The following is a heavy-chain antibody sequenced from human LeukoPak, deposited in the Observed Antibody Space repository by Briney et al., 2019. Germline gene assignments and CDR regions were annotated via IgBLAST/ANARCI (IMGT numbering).Heavy chain of an antibody. D-gene: IGHD3-16*02. CDR3: ARGNGRYDYVWGSYRWIGGAFDI. V-gene: IGHV3-20*01. J-gene: IGHJ3*02. CDR2: INWNGGST. Sequence: GGSLRLSCAASGFTFDDYGMSWVRQAPGKGLEWVSGINWNGGSTGYADSVKGRFTISRDNAKNSLYLQMNSLRAEDTALYHCARGNGRYDYVWGSYRWIGGAFDIWGQGTMVTVSS. CDR1: GFTFDDYG.